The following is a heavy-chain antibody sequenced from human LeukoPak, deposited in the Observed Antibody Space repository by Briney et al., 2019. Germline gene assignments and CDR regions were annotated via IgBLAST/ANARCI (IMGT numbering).Heavy chain of an antibody. CDR3: ARGPGSIGYCSSTSCYDYFDF. CDR2: IYYSGST. CDR1: GGSISSYY. Sequence: SETLSLTCIVSGGSISSYYWSWIRQPPGKGLEWIGYIYYSGSTYYNPSLKSRVTISVDTSKNQFSLKLSSVTAADTAVYYCARGPGSIGYCSSTSCYDYFDFWGQGTLVTVSS. V-gene: IGHV4-30-4*08. D-gene: IGHD2-2*01. J-gene: IGHJ4*02.